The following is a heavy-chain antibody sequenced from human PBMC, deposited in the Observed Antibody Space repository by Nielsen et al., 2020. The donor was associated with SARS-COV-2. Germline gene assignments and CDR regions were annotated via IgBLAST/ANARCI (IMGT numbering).Heavy chain of an antibody. CDR3: ARQLGDYGMDV. Sequence: SETLSLTCAVYGGSFSGYYWSWIRQPPGKGLEWIGEINHSRSTNYNPSLKSRVTISVDTSKNQFSLKLSSVTAADTAVYYCARQLGDYGMDVWGQGTTVTVSS. CDR2: INHSRST. J-gene: IGHJ6*02. D-gene: IGHD3-10*01. V-gene: IGHV4-34*01. CDR1: GGSFSGYY.